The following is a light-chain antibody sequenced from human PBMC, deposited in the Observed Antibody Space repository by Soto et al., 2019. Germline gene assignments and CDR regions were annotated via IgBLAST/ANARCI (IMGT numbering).Light chain of an antibody. J-gene: IGKJ1*01. CDR2: DAS. CDR1: RSLNNY. CDR3: QHYNSYSEA. Sequence: DIQMTQSPSTLSASVGDRVTITCRASRSLNNYLAWYQQKPGKAPKLLIYDASTLERGVPSRFSGTGSGTEFTLTISSLQPDDFATYYCQHYNSYSEAFGQGTKVDIK. V-gene: IGKV1-5*01.